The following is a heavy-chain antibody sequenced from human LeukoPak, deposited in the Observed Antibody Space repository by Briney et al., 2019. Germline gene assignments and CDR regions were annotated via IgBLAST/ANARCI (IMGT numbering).Heavy chain of an antibody. CDR1: GYTFTSYY. CDR3: ARGRYYENYYYYYMDV. V-gene: IGHV1-46*01. D-gene: IGHD3-22*01. Sequence: ASVKVSCKASGYTFTSYYMHWVRQAPGQGLEWMGLINPTGGSTGYAQKFQGRVTMTRDMSTSTDYMELSSLRSEDTAIYYCARGRYYENYYYYYMDVWGKGTTVTVSS. CDR2: INPTGGST. J-gene: IGHJ6*03.